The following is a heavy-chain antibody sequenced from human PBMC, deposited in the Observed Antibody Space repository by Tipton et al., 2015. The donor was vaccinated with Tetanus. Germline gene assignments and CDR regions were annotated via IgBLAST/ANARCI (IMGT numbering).Heavy chain of an antibody. V-gene: IGHV3-30*03. CDR2: ISYDGNYQ. J-gene: IGHJ4*02. CDR3: IYTISCSAFDY. Sequence: SLRLSCAASGFTFSNSGMHWVRQAPGKGLEWVAIISYDGNYQSYAESVKGRFTISSDNSKSTLFLQMNGLRAEDTAVYYCIYTISCSAFDYWGQGSLVTVSS. CDR1: GFTFSNSG. D-gene: IGHD2-2*01.